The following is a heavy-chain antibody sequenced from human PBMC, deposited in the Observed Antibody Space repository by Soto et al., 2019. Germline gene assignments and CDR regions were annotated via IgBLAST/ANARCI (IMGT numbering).Heavy chain of an antibody. D-gene: IGHD3-3*01. J-gene: IGHJ4*02. Sequence: GGSLRLSCAASGFTFSSYGMHWVRQAPGKGLEWVAVISYDGSNKYYADSVKGRFTISRDNSKNTLYLQMNSLRAEDTPVYYCAKESDDFWSLAVLKTYFDYWGQGTLVTVSS. CDR3: AKESDDFWSLAVLKTYFDY. CDR1: GFTFSSYG. CDR2: ISYDGSNK. V-gene: IGHV3-30*18.